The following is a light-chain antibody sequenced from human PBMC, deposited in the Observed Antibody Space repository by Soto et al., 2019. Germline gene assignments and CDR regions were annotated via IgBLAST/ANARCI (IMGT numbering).Light chain of an antibody. CDR2: DAS. J-gene: IGKJ5*01. Sequence: DIQMTQSPSSLSASVGDRVTITCQASQDIAKSVNWYQQKPGKAPKLLIYDASNLETGVPSRLSGSGSVTYFTLTISSLQPEDIATYFCQQYDKLPITFGQGTRLEIK. V-gene: IGKV1-33*01. CDR3: QQYDKLPIT. CDR1: QDIAKS.